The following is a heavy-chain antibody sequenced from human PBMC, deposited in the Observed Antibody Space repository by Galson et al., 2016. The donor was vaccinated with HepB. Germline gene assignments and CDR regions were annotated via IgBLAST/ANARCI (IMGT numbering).Heavy chain of an antibody. V-gene: IGHV3-7*03. Sequence: SLRLSCAASGYSFWRYWMSWVRQAPGKGLEWAANMNPDGSARNYVDSVKGRFTISRDNAKNSLYLQMNSLSVDDTAVYFCAREPGADVWGQGTTVIVSS. CDR2: MNPDGSAR. CDR3: AREPGADV. J-gene: IGHJ6*02. D-gene: IGHD1-26*01. CDR1: GYSFWRYW.